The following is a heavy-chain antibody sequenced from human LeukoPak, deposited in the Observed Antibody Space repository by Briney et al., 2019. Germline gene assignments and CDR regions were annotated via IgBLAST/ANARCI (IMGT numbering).Heavy chain of an antibody. Sequence: GGSLRLSCAAPGFTFANHAMSWVRHTPGEGLEWVSPISGGGDITYYADSVTGRFTISRDNFKDTVFLQMHSLRPGDTAVYYCVREDTPATANYWGQGTLVTISS. J-gene: IGHJ4*02. CDR3: VREDTPATANY. V-gene: IGHV3-23*01. D-gene: IGHD2-21*02. CDR2: ISGGGDIT. CDR1: GFTFANHA.